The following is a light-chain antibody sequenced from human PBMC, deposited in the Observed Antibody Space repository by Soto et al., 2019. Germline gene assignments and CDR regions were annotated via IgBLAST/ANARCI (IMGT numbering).Light chain of an antibody. V-gene: IGLV2-14*01. CDR2: DVN. Sequence: QSALTQPASVSGSPGQSITISCTGTSSDVGGYNYDSWYQQHPGKAPKLMIYDVNNRPSGVSNRFSGSKSGNTASLTISGLQAEDEADYYCSSYTTSSFYVFATGTKLTVL. CDR3: SSYTTSSFYV. J-gene: IGLJ1*01. CDR1: SSDVGGYNY.